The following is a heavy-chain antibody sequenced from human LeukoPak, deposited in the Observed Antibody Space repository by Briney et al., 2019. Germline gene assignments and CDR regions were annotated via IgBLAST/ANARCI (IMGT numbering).Heavy chain of an antibody. CDR2: ISYDGSNK. V-gene: IGHV3-30*04. Sequence: AGRSLRLSCAASGFTFSSYAMHWVRQAPGQGLEWVAVISYDGSNKYYADSVKGRFTISRDNSKNTLYLQMNSLRAEDTAVYYCARDAYYYGSGSYPIYWGQGTLVTVSS. D-gene: IGHD3-10*01. CDR1: GFTFSSYA. CDR3: ARDAYYYGSGSYPIY. J-gene: IGHJ4*02.